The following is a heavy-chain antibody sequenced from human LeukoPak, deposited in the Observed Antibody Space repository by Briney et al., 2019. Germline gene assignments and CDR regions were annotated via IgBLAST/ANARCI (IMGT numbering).Heavy chain of an antibody. V-gene: IGHV3-30-3*01. CDR3: ARDPADYYDSSGYYYCGDAFDI. J-gene: IGHJ3*02. Sequence: GRSLSLSCAASGFTFSSYAMHWVRQAPGKGLEWVAVISYDGSNKYYADSVKGRFTISRDNSKNTLYLQMNSLRAEDTAVYYCARDPADYYDSSGYYYCGDAFDIWGQGTMVTVSS. CDR1: GFTFSSYA. CDR2: ISYDGSNK. D-gene: IGHD3-22*01.